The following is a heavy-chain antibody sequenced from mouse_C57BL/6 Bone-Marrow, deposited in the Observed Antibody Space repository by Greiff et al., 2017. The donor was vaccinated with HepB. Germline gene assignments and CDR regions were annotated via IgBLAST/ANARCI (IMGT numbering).Heavy chain of an antibody. J-gene: IGHJ1*03. CDR2: IYPGDGDT. CDR1: GYAFSSYW. CDR3: ARRGPIYDYDGYFDV. Sequence: QVQLQQSGAELVKPGASVKISCKASGYAFSSYWMNWVKQRPGKGLEWIGQIYPGDGDTNYNGKFKGKATLTADKSSSTAYMQLSSLTSEDSAVYFCARRGPIYDYDGYFDVWGTGTTVTVSS. D-gene: IGHD2-4*01. V-gene: IGHV1-80*01.